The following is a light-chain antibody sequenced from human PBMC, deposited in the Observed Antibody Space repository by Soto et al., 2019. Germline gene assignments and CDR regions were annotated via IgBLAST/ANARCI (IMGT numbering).Light chain of an antibody. CDR3: QQYGRSGT. J-gene: IGKJ1*01. V-gene: IGKV3-20*01. CDR2: GAS. CDR1: QSVSNSY. Sequence: EIVLTQSPGTLSRSPSERATLFGRASQSVSNSYLAWYQQKPGQAPRLLIYGASNRATGIPDRFSGSGSGTDLTLTISRLEPEDFAVYYCQQYGRSGTFGQGTKVDIK.